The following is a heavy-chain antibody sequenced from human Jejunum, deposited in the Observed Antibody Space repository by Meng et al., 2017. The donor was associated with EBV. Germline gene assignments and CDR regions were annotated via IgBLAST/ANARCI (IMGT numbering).Heavy chain of an antibody. V-gene: IGHV4-39*07. D-gene: IGHD3-10*01. CDR1: GDATSTSTYY. Sequence: QPQVQGSGPGLVKPSEXLSATCTFSGDATSTSTYYCDWIRQPPGMGLEWIGSIHHSGTTYYNPSLKSRVTMSEDTSKNQFSLKLSSVTDADTAVYYCVRDRGFANFDYWGQGTLVTVSS. CDR3: VRDRGFANFDY. J-gene: IGHJ4*02. CDR2: IHHSGTT.